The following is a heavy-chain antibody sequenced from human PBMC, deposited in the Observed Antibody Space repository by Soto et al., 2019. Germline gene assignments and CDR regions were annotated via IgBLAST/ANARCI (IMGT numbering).Heavy chain of an antibody. Sequence: QVQLVQSGAEVKKPGASVRVSCRTSGYTFTSYAIHWVRQAPGHGLEWMAWSNIGNGNTKDSQKFQGRVTVSRDTAASTAYMELSSLRSEDTAVYYCASEPLCGGVGYGHELDPWGQGTLVTVSS. J-gene: IGHJ5*02. CDR3: ASEPLCGGVGYGHELDP. D-gene: IGHD2-21*02. V-gene: IGHV1-3*04. CDR1: GYTFTSYA. CDR2: SNIGNGNT.